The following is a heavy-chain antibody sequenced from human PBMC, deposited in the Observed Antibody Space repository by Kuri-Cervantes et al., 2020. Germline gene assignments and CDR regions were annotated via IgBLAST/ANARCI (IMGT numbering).Heavy chain of an antibody. J-gene: IGHJ6*02. CDR1: GFTFSSYS. Sequence: GESLKISCAASGFTFSSYSMNWVRQAPGKGLEWVSYSSSSSSTIYYADSVKGRFTISRDNAKNSLYLQMNSLRAEDTAVYYCARGRWKLLYYGMDVWGQGTTVTVSS. CDR2: SSSSSSTI. D-gene: IGHD1-26*01. V-gene: IGHV3-48*01. CDR3: ARGRWKLLYYGMDV.